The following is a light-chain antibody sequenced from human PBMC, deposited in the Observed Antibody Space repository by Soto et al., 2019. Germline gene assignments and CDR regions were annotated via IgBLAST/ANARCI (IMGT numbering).Light chain of an antibody. CDR1: QNISSN. CDR3: QQYNNWLWT. CDR2: GAS. J-gene: IGKJ1*01. Sequence: EIVMTQSPATLSVSPGERATLSCRASQNISSNLAWYQQKPGQAPRVLIDGASTRATGIPARFSGSGSGTEFTLPISSLQSEDFAVYYCQQYNNWLWTFGQGNKVEIK. V-gene: IGKV3-15*01.